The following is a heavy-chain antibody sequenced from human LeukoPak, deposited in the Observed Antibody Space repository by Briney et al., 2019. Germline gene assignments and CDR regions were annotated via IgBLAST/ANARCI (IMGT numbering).Heavy chain of an antibody. CDR1: GFTFSSYA. CDR2: ISGSGGST. V-gene: IGHV3-23*01. J-gene: IGHJ4*02. CDR3: AKLAGWRYCSGGSCYSADY. D-gene: IGHD2-15*01. Sequence: TGGSLRLSCAASGFTFSSYAMSWVRQAPGKGLEWVSTISGSGGSTYYADSVKGRFTISRDNSKNTLYLQMNSLRAEDTAVYYCAKLAGWRYCSGGSCYSADYWGQGTLVTVSS.